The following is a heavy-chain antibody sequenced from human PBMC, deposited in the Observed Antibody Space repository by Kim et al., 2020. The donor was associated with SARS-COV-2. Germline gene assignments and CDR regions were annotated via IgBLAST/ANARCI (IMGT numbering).Heavy chain of an antibody. Sequence: GGSLRLSCAASGFIFRTYAMHWVRQAPGKGLEWVALISYDGTNEDYGDSVKGRFTISRDNSENTVYLQMNSLRAEDTAVYFCARERRRSVGVLGLWGQGT. D-gene: IGHD2-21*01. V-gene: IGHV3-30*03. CDR1: GFIFRTYA. CDR3: ARERRRSVGVLGL. CDR2: ISYDGTNE. J-gene: IGHJ4*02.